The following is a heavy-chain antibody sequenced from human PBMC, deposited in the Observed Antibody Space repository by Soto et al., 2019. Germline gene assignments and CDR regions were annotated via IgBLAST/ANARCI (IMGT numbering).Heavy chain of an antibody. V-gene: IGHV4-4*02. D-gene: IGHD3-9*01. CDR3: ARTIKGYDILTGYYTLSDNWFDP. J-gene: IGHJ5*02. CDR2: IYHSGST. Sequence: QVQLQESGPGLVKPSGTLSLTCAVSGGSISSSNWWSWVRQPPGKGLEWIGEIYHSGSTNYNPSLKSRVTISVDKSKNQFSLKLSSVTAADTAVYYCARTIKGYDILTGYYTLSDNWFDPWGQGTLVTVSS. CDR1: GGSISSSNW.